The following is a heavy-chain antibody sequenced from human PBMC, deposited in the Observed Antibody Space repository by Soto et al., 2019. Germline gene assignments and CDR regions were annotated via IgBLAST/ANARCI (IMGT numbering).Heavy chain of an antibody. CDR1: GGSFSSYA. CDR2: IIPIFGTA. D-gene: IGHD2-2*01. CDR3: AVPQDIVVVPAAMPAALDY. Sequence: SVKVSCKASGGSFSSYAISWVRQAPGQGLEWMGGIIPIFGTANYAQKFQGRVTITADESTSTAYMELSSLRSEDTAVYYCAVPQDIVVVPAAMPAALDYWGQGTLVTVSS. V-gene: IGHV1-69*13. J-gene: IGHJ4*02.